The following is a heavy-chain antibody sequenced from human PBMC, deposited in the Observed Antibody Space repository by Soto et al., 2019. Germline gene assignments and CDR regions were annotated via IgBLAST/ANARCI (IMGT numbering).Heavy chain of an antibody. J-gene: IGHJ6*02. CDR3: ARGGYSYGYDYYYYGMDV. D-gene: IGHD5-18*01. CDR2: IYYSGST. V-gene: IGHV4-59*01. CDR1: PSSISSYY. Sequence: SQTLPRTCTLSPSSISSYYWIWIRQPTWKGLGWTGYIYYSGSTNYNPSLKCRVTISVDTSKDQFFLKLSSVTAADTAVYYCARGGYSYGYDYYYYGMDVWDQGTTVAVS.